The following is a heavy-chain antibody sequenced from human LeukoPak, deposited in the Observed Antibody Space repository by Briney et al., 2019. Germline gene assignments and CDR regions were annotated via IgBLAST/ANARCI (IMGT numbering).Heavy chain of an antibody. CDR1: GGSISSGSYY. J-gene: IGHJ4*02. CDR3: ARDYIVATIFDY. V-gene: IGHV4-61*02. Sequence: SETLSLTCTVSGGSISSGSYYWSWIRQPAGKGLEWIGRIYTSGSTNYNPSLKSRVTISVDTSKNQFSLKLSSVTAADTAVYYCARDYIVATIFDYWGQGTLVTVSS. D-gene: IGHD5-12*01. CDR2: IYTSGST.